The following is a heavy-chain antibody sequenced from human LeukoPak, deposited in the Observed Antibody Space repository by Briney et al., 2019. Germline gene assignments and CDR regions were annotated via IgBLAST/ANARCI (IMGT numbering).Heavy chain of an antibody. CDR2: MNPNSGNT. J-gene: IGHJ5*02. CDR3: ARDPHKSSSRSYWFDP. CDR1: GYTFTSYD. Sequence: GASVKVSCKASGYTFTSYDINWVRQATGQGLEWMGWMNPNSGNTGYAQKFQGRVTMTRNTSISTAYMELSSLRSEDTAVYYCARDPHKSSSRSYWFDPWGQGTLVTVSS. D-gene: IGHD6-13*01. V-gene: IGHV1-8*01.